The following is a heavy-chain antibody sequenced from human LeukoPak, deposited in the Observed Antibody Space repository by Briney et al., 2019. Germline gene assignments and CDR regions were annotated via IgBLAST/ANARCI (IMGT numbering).Heavy chain of an antibody. CDR2: FSTSSSHI. Sequence: GGSLRLSCAASGFTFSSYSMNWVRQAPGKGLEWVSYFSTSSSHIYYADSVKGRFTISRDNAKNSLYLQMNSLRAEDTAVYYCARDHREYYYYYMDVWGKGTTVTVSS. J-gene: IGHJ6*03. V-gene: IGHV3-21*01. CDR3: ARDHREYYYYYMDV. CDR1: GFTFSSYS.